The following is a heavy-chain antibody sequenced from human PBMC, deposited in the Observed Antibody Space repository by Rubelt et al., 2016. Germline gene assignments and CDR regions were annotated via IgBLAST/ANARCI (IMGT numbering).Heavy chain of an antibody. CDR2: INTDGTTI. Sequence: EVQLVESGGGLVQPGGSLRLSCVASGFTFSSNWMHWVRQAPGNGLVWVSRINTDGTTIAYADAVKGRFTISRDNAKNTLYLQMNRLRAENTAVYYCARETGRDWYFDLWGRGTLVTVSS. J-gene: IGHJ2*01. V-gene: IGHV3-74*01. CDR3: ARETGRDWYFDL. CDR1: GFTFSSNW.